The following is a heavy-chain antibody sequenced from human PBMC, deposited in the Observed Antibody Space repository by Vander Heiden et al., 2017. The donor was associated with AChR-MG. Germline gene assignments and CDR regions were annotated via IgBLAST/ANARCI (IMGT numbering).Heavy chain of an antibody. V-gene: IGHV3-33*01. J-gene: IGHJ4*02. CDR1: GLTCRSYG. Sequence: QVQLVESGGGVVQPGRSLRLSGAASGLTCRSYGMHWVRQAPGKGLEWVAVIWYDGSNKYYADSVKGRFTISRDNSKNTLYLQMNSLRAEDTAVYYCARDVRAYFDYWGQGTLVTVSS. CDR3: ARDVRAYFDY. CDR2: IWYDGSNK.